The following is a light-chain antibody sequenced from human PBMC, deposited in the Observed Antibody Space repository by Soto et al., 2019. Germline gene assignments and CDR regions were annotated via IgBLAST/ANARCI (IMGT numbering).Light chain of an antibody. CDR2: EVN. J-gene: IGLJ2*01. CDR3: SFYAGSKSLV. V-gene: IGLV2-8*01. CDR1: SSDVGGYNY. Sequence: QSALTQPPSASGSPGQSVTISCTGSSSDVGGYNYVSWYQHHPGKAPKLMIYEVNKRPSGVPDRFSGSKSGNTASLTVSGLQAEDEADYYCSFYAGSKSLVFGGGTKLTVL.